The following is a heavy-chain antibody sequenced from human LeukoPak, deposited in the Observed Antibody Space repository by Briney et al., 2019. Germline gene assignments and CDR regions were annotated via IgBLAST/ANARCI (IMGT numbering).Heavy chain of an antibody. J-gene: IGHJ4*02. Sequence: GGSLRLSCAGAGCIISNSWMGWVRQAPGKGLEWIGRMKSMVDGGTTDYVETMRGRFTISRQDSKSTLYLEIHSLKTEDTAVYYCVTDKPYRGLRTFDYWGQGTLVTVSS. CDR1: GCIISNSW. V-gene: IGHV3-15*05. CDR3: VTDKPYRGLRTFDY. CDR2: MKSMVDGGTT. D-gene: IGHD4-11*01.